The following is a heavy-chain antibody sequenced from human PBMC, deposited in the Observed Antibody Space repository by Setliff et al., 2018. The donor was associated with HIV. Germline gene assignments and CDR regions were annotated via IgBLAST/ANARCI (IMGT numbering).Heavy chain of an antibody. D-gene: IGHD6-19*01. CDR3: ARRSGWPLDY. V-gene: IGHV4-59*12. J-gene: IGHJ4*02. CDR2: IHHSVTT. CDR1: GASISYNT. Sequence: PSETLSLTCIVSGASISYNTWSWIRQPPGKGLQWIGFIHHSVTTSYNPSLKSRVTISVDTSKNQFSLKLSSVTAADTAVYYCARRSGWPLDYWGQGTLVTVSS.